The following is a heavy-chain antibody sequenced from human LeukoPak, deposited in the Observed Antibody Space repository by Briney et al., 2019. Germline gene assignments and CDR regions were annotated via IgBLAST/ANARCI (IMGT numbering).Heavy chain of an antibody. J-gene: IGHJ4*02. CDR3: ARDQRGMVAAY. Sequence: ASVKVSCKASGYTFTSYGISWVRQAPGQGLEWMGIINPSGGSTSYAQKFQGRVTMTRDTSTSTVYMELSSLRSEDTAVYYCARDQRGMVAAYWGQGTLVAVSS. D-gene: IGHD2-15*01. CDR1: GYTFTSYG. CDR2: INPSGGST. V-gene: IGHV1-46*03.